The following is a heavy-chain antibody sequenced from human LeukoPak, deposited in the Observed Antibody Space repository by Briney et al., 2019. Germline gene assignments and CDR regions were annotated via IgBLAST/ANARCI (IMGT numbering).Heavy chain of an antibody. J-gene: IGHJ3*02. CDR1: GYTFTGYY. Sequence: ASVKVCCKASGYTFTGYYMHWVRQAPGQGLEWMGWINPNSGDTNYAQKFQGRVTMTRDTSISTAYMELSRLRSDDTAIYYCGRDLVHAFDIWGQGTVVTVSP. V-gene: IGHV1-2*02. CDR3: GRDLVHAFDI. CDR2: INPNSGDT.